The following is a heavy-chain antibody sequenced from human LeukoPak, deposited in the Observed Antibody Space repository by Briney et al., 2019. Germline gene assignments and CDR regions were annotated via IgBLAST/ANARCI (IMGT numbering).Heavy chain of an antibody. Sequence: GGSLRLSCAASGFTFSSYEMNWVRQAPGKGLEWVSYISRSGSTIYYADSVKGRFTISRDNAKNSLYLQMNSLRAEDTAVYYCASQPVYYYMDVWGKGTTVTVSS. J-gene: IGHJ6*03. CDR1: GFTFSSYE. CDR2: ISRSGSTI. V-gene: IGHV3-48*03. CDR3: ASQPVYYYMDV.